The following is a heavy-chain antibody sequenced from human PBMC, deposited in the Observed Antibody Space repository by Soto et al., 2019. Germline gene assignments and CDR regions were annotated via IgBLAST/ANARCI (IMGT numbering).Heavy chain of an antibody. V-gene: IGHV5-51*01. J-gene: IGHJ6*02. D-gene: IGHD2-2*01. Sequence: GESLKISCMGSGYSFTSYWIGWVRQMPGKGLEWMGIIYPGDSDTRYSPSFQGQVTISADKSISTAYLQWSSLKASDTAMYYCARQDIVVVPAAIGNYYYYYGMDVWGQGTTVTVSS. CDR1: GYSFTSYW. CDR2: IYPGDSDT. CDR3: ARQDIVVVPAAIGNYYYYYGMDV.